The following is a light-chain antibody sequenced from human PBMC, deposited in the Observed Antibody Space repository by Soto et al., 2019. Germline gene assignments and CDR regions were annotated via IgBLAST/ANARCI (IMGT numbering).Light chain of an antibody. CDR2: AAS. V-gene: IGKV1-12*01. J-gene: IGKJ5*01. Sequence: DIQMTQSPSSVSASVVDRVTITCXFSEDISTWLAWYQQKPGKAPKLLIYAASSLQSGVPSRFSGSGSGTDFTLTISSLQPEDFATYYCQHADSFPLITFGQGTRLEIK. CDR3: QHADSFPLIT. CDR1: EDISTW.